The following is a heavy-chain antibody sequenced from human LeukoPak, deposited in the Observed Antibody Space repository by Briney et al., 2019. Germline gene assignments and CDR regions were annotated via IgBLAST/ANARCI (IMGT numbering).Heavy chain of an antibody. J-gene: IGHJ4*02. CDR3: ARDRDDILTGYEELDY. CDR2: ISSSSSYI. V-gene: IGHV3-21*01. Sequence: GGSLRLSCAASGFTFSSYSMNWVRQAPGKGLEWVSSISSSSSYIYYADSVKGRFTISRDNAKNSLYLQMNSLRAEDSAVYYCARDRDDILTGYEELDYWGQGTLVTVSS. CDR1: GFTFSSYS. D-gene: IGHD3-9*01.